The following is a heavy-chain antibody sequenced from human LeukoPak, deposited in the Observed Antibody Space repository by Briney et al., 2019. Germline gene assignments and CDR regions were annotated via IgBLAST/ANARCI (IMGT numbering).Heavy chain of an antibody. D-gene: IGHD3-3*01. Sequence: SETLSLTCTVSGGSISSYYWSWIRQPPGKGLEWIGYIYHSGSTYYNPSLKSRVTISVDRSKNQFSLKLSSVTAADTAVYYCARDGGYDFWSGDWGQGTLVTVSS. CDR2: IYHSGST. CDR3: ARDGGYDFWSGD. J-gene: IGHJ4*02. V-gene: IGHV4-59*12. CDR1: GGSISSYY.